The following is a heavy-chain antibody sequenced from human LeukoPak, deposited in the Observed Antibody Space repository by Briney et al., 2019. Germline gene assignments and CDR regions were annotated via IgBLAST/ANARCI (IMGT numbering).Heavy chain of an antibody. V-gene: IGHV1-24*01. CDR1: GYTLTELS. CDR2: FDPEDGET. CDR3: ARVLLRPNWFDP. Sequence: ASVKVSCKVSGYTLTELSMHWVRQAPGKGLEWMGGFDPEDGETIYAQKFQGRVTMTEDTSTDTAYMELSSLRSEDTAVYYCARVLLRPNWFDPWGQGTLVTVSS. D-gene: IGHD2-15*01. J-gene: IGHJ5*02.